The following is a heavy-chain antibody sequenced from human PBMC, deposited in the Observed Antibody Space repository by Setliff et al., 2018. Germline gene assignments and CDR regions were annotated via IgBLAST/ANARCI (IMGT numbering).Heavy chain of an antibody. Sequence: ASVKVSCKASGYTFTGYYMHWVRQAPGQGLEWMGWINPNSGGTNYAQKFQGWVTMTRDTSISTAYMELSRLRSDDTAVYYCARADYSSSLHYFDCWGQGTLVTVSS. CDR1: GYTFTGYY. V-gene: IGHV1-2*04. CDR3: ARADYSSSLHYFDC. CDR2: INPNSGGT. D-gene: IGHD6-13*01. J-gene: IGHJ4*02.